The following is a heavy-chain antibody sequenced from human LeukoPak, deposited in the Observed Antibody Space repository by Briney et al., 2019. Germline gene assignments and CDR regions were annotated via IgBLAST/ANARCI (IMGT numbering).Heavy chain of an antibody. J-gene: IGHJ4*02. CDR2: IYYSGST. CDR1: GGSISSSSYY. Sequence: PSETLSLTCTVSGGSISSSSYYWGWIRQPPGKGLEWIGSIYYSGSTYYNPSLKSRVTISVDTSKNQFSLKLSSVTAADTAVYYCARRARGFGGSPFDYWGQGTLVTVSS. D-gene: IGHD3-10*01. CDR3: ARRARGFGGSPFDY. V-gene: IGHV4-39*01.